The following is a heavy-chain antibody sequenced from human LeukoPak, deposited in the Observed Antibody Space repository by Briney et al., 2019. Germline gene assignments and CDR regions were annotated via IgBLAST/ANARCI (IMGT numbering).Heavy chain of an antibody. CDR3: ARGEFGDYYYFYMDV. V-gene: IGHV3-21*01. Sequence: PGGSLRLSCAASGFTFSSYSMNWVRQAPGKGLEWVSSITSSNNYIYYGDSVKGRFTISRDDAKNSLCLQMNSLRAEETATYYCARGEFGDYYYFYMDVWGKGTTVTVSS. CDR2: ITSSNNYI. CDR1: GFTFSSYS. J-gene: IGHJ6*03. D-gene: IGHD2/OR15-2a*01.